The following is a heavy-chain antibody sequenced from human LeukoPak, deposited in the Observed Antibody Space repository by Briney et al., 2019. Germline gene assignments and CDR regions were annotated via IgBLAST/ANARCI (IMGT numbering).Heavy chain of an antibody. CDR1: GGSISSSSYY. D-gene: IGHD1-26*01. V-gene: IGHV4-39*01. Sequence: SETLSLTCTVSGGSISSSSYYWGWIRQPPGKGLEWIGSIYYSGSTYYNPSLKSRVTISVDTSKNQFSLKLSSVTAADTAVYYCGRQGGSRTHYYYMDVWGKGTTVTISS. J-gene: IGHJ6*03. CDR3: GRQGGSRTHYYYMDV. CDR2: IYYSGST.